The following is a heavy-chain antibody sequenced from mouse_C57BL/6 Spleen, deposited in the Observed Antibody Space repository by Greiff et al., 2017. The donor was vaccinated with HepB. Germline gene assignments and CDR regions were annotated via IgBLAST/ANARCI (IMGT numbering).Heavy chain of an antibody. CDR3: TTSQGDY. CDR2: IRNKANNHAT. V-gene: IGHV6-6*01. J-gene: IGHJ2*01. CDR1: GFTFSDAW. Sequence: EVKLVESGGGLVQPGGSMKLSCAASGFTFSDAWMDWVRQSPEKGLEWVADIRNKANNHATYYAESVKGRFTISRDDSKSSVYLKMNSLRAEDTGIYYCTTSQGDYWGQGTTLTVSS.